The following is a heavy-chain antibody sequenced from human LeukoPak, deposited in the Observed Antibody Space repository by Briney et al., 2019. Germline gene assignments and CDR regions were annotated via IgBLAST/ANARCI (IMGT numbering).Heavy chain of an antibody. D-gene: IGHD6-25*01. J-gene: IGHJ5*01. CDR1: GYSFSNYW. CDR3: ARRQAAAVNWFDS. Sequence: GESLKISCKGSGYSFSNYWIAWVRQMPGKDLEWMGIIYPGDSDTKYSRSFQGQVIISADKSTTTAYLQWSSLKASDTAMYYCARRQAAAVNWFDSWGQGTLVTVSS. V-gene: IGHV5-51*01. CDR2: IYPGDSDT.